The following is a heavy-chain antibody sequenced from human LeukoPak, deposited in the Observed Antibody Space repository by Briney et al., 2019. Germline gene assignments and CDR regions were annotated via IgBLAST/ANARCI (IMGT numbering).Heavy chain of an antibody. CDR2: ISYDGSNK. J-gene: IGHJ5*02. D-gene: IGHD3-3*01. CDR3: ARRRTIFGEYNWFDP. Sequence: PGGSLRLSCAASGFTFSSYAMSWVRQAPGKGLEWVAVISYDGSNKYYADSVKGRFTISRDNSKNTLYLQMNSLRAEDTAVYYCARRRTIFGEYNWFDPWGQGTLVTVSS. CDR1: GFTFSSYA. V-gene: IGHV3-30-3*01.